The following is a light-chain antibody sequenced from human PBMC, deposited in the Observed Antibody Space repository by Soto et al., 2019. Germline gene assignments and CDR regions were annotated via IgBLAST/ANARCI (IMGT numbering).Light chain of an antibody. Sequence: IVLSQSPCTLSLSPGERATLSCRASQSVSNNYLAWYQQKPGQAPRLLIYGASNRATGIPDRFSGSGSGTDFTLTISRLEPEDFAVYYCQQYGSSRRTFGQGTKVDIK. V-gene: IGKV3-20*01. CDR1: QSVSNNY. CDR2: GAS. CDR3: QQYGSSRRT. J-gene: IGKJ1*01.